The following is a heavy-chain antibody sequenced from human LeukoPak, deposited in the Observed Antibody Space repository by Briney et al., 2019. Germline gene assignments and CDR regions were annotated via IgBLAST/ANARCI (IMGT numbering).Heavy chain of an antibody. CDR2: IYHSGST. D-gene: IGHD1-1*01. Sequence: PSETLSLTCAVSGGSISSGGYSWSWIRQPPGKGLEWIGYIYHSGSTYYNPSLKSRVTISVDRSKNQFSLKLSSVTAADTAVYYCARGGTFTRRRCFDLWGRGTLVTVSS. CDR1: GGSISSGGYS. V-gene: IGHV4-30-2*01. J-gene: IGHJ2*01. CDR3: ARGGTFTRRRCFDL.